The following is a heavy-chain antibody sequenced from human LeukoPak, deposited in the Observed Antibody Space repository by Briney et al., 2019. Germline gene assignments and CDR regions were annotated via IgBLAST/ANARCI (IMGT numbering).Heavy chain of an antibody. CDR2: LSISTGSP. CDR1: RFTFSDYA. D-gene: IGHD5-24*01. CDR3: AKGREVATITDFDY. J-gene: IGHJ4*02. Sequence: GGSLRLSCAASRFTFSDYALSWLRQAPGKGLEWVSSLSISTGSPYYADSVKGRFTISRDNSENILYVQMESLGAEDTGVYYCAKGREVATITDFDYWGQGTLVTVSS. V-gene: IGHV3-23*01.